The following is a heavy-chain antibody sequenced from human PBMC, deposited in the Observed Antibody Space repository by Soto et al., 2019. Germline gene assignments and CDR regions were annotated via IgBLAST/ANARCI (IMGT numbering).Heavy chain of an antibody. J-gene: IGHJ4*02. CDR1: GGSISSYY. V-gene: IGHV4-59*01. CDR3: ARETPGGQVDY. D-gene: IGHD3-16*01. CDR2: IYYSGST. Sequence: NPSETLSLTCTVSGGSISSYYWSWIRQPPGKGLEWIGYIYYSGSTNYNPSLKSRVTISVDTSKNQFSLKLSSVTAADTAVYYCARETPGGQVDYWGQGTQVTVSS.